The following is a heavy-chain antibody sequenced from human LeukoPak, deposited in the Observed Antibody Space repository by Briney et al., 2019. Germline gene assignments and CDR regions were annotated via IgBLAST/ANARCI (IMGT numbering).Heavy chain of an antibody. CDR3: ARDVLLWFGEPHYYYYGMDV. J-gene: IGHJ6*02. CDR1: GYTFTSYD. D-gene: IGHD3-10*01. V-gene: IGHV1-18*01. Sequence: VASVKVSCKASGYTFTSYDINWVRQAPGQGLEWMGWISAYNGNTNYAQKLQGRVTMTTDTSTSTAYMELRSLRSDDTAVYCCARDVLLWFGEPHYYYYGMDVWGQGPTVTVSS. CDR2: ISAYNGNT.